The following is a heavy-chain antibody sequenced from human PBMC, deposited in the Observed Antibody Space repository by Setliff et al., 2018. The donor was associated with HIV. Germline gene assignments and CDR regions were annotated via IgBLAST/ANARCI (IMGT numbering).Heavy chain of an antibody. Sequence: PSETLSLTCAVSASSISSDYCWGWIRQPPGKGLEWIGSTHHSGSTYYNPSLKSRVTISVDTSKNQFSLKLSSVIAADTAVYYCARIFGDQGYYYGMDVWGQGTTVTVSS. CDR3: ARIFGDQGYYYGMDV. CDR1: ASSISSDYC. V-gene: IGHV4-38-2*01. D-gene: IGHD3-3*01. J-gene: IGHJ6*02. CDR2: THHSGST.